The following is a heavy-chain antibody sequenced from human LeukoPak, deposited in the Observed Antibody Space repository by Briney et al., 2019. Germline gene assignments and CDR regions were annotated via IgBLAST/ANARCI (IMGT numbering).Heavy chain of an antibody. V-gene: IGHV4-59*08. J-gene: IGHJ4*02. Sequence: SSETLSLTCAVYGGSFSGYYWSWIRQPPRKGLEWIGYIYYSGSTNYNPSLKSRVTISVDTSKNQFSLKLSSVTAADTAVYYCARHGSTYALRNWGQGTLVTVSS. CDR3: ARHGSTYALRN. CDR1: GGSFSGYY. D-gene: IGHD2-2*01. CDR2: IYYSGST.